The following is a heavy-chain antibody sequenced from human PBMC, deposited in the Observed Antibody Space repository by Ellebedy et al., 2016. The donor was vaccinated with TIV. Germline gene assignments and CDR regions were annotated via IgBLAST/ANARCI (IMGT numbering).Heavy chain of an antibody. CDR1: GGSFSGYY. CDR2: INHSGST. J-gene: IGHJ6*02. V-gene: IGHV4-34*01. Sequence: SETLSLTCAVYGGSFSGYYWSWIRQPPGKGLEWIGEINHSGSTNYNPSLKSRVTVSVDTSKNQFSLKLSSVTAADTAVYYCARRQRVRFVPVGGMDVWGQGITVTVSS. CDR3: ARRQRVRFVPVGGMDV. D-gene: IGHD3-10*01.